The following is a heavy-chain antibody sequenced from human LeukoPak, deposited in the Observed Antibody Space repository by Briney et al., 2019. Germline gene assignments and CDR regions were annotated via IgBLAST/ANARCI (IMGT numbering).Heavy chain of an antibody. D-gene: IGHD3-9*01. CDR3: ARDRNSDFDWLSRAFDI. J-gene: IGHJ3*02. Sequence: PGGSLRLSCAASGFTFSNYAMTWVRQAPGKGLEWVSGISDSGGSTYYADSVKGRFTISRDNAKNSLYLQMNSLRAEDTAVYYCARDRNSDFDWLSRAFDIWGQGTMVTVSS. CDR2: ISDSGGST. CDR1: GFTFSNYA. V-gene: IGHV3-23*01.